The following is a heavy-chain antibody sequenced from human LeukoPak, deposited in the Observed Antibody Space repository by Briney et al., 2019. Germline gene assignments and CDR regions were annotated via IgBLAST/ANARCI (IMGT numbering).Heavy chain of an antibody. Sequence: GESLKISCEGSGYSFTTYWIAWVRQMPGKGLEWMGMIFPADSDTRYSPSFQGQVTISADKSISTAYLQWSSLKASDTATYYCARHRYDSSSFPYDYWGQGTLVTVSS. D-gene: IGHD3-22*01. CDR3: ARHRYDSSSFPYDY. V-gene: IGHV5-51*01. CDR2: IFPADSDT. J-gene: IGHJ4*02. CDR1: GYSFTTYW.